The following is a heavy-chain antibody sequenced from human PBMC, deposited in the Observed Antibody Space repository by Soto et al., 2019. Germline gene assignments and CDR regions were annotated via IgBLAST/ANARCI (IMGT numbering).Heavy chain of an antibody. CDR1: GFTFSSYS. J-gene: IGHJ4*02. CDR2: ISGTSTYI. Sequence: EVQLVESGGGLVKPGGSLRLSCAASGFTFSSYSMSWVRQAPGKGLEWVASISGTSTYIYYGDSVRGRFTISRDNAKNSLYLQMNSLSAEDTAVYYCARGAPNGTLDYFDYWGQGTLVTVSS. V-gene: IGHV3-21*01. CDR3: ARGAPNGTLDYFDY. D-gene: IGHD1-1*01.